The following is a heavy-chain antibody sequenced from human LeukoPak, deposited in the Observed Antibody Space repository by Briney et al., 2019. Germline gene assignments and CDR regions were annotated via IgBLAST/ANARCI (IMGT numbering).Heavy chain of an antibody. D-gene: IGHD2-2*02. Sequence: ASVKVSCKASGYTFTSYDINWVRQATGQGLEWMGWMNPNSGSTGYAQKFQGRVTMTRNTSISTAYMELSSLRSEDTAVYYCARSQYQLLDHGMDVWGQGTTVTVSS. CDR2: MNPNSGST. J-gene: IGHJ6*02. CDR3: ARSQYQLLDHGMDV. V-gene: IGHV1-8*01. CDR1: GYTFTSYD.